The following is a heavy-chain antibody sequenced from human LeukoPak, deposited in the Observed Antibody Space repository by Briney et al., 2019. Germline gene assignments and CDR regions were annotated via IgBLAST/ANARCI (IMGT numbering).Heavy chain of an antibody. J-gene: IGHJ4*02. V-gene: IGHV1-2*02. Sequence: GASVKVSCKASGYTFTGYYMHWVRQAPGQRLEGMGWINPNSGGSNYAQKFQGRVTMTRDTFIRPAYMELSRLRSDETAVYYCARGCGIVVVVAATLTWGQGTLVSVSS. CDR1: GYTFTGYY. D-gene: IGHD2-15*01. CDR2: INPNSGGS. CDR3: ARGCGIVVVVAATLT.